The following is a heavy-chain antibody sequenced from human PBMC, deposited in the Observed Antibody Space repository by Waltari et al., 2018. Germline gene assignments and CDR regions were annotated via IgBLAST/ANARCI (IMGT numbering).Heavy chain of an antibody. Sequence: QVQLVQSGAEVKKPGSSVKVSCKASGGTFSSYAISWVRQAPGHGLEWMGGIIPSLGIANNAQKFQGRVTITADKSTSTAYMELSSLRSEDTAVYYCASSPRVGYYGMDVWGQGTTVTVSS. CDR2: IIPSLGIA. J-gene: IGHJ6*02. V-gene: IGHV1-69*10. CDR3: ASSPRVGYYGMDV. CDR1: GGTFSSYA.